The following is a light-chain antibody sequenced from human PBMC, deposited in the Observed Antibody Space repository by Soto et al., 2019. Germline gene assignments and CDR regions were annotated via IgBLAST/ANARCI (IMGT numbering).Light chain of an antibody. Sequence: QSALTLPPSVSGSPGQSVTISCTGTSSDVGSYNRVSWYQQPPGTAPKLMIYEVSNRPSGVPDRFSGSKSGNTASLTISGLQAEDEADYYCSLYTSSSTWVFGGGTKLTVL. CDR2: EVS. CDR1: SSDVGSYNR. V-gene: IGLV2-18*01. J-gene: IGLJ2*01. CDR3: SLYTSSSTWV.